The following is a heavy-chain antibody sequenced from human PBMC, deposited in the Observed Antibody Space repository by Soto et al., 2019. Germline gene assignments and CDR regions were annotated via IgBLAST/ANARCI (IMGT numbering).Heavy chain of an antibody. CDR1: GFTFSSYS. CDR3: ARDLEDYGGNWYFDL. D-gene: IGHD4-17*01. V-gene: IGHV3-21*01. CDR2: ISSSSSYI. J-gene: IGHJ2*01. Sequence: EVQLVESGGGLVKPGGSLRLSCAASGFTFSSYSMNWVRQAPGKGLEWVSSISSSSSYIYYADSVKGRFTISRDNAKNSLYLQMNSLRAEDTAVYYCARDLEDYGGNWYFDLWGRGTLVTVSS.